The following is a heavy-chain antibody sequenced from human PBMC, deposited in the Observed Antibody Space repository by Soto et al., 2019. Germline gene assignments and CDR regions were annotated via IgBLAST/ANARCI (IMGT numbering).Heavy chain of an antibody. J-gene: IGHJ5*02. CDR3: ARGAYSSSWYVNWFDP. CDR1: GGTFSSYT. D-gene: IGHD6-13*01. CDR2: IIPILGIA. Sequence: QVQLVQSGAEVKKPGSSVKVSCKASGGTFSSYTISWVRQAPGQGLEWMGRIIPILGIANYAQKFQGRVTITADKSTSTAYMELSSRRSEDTAGYYCARGAYSSSWYVNWFDPWGQGTLVTVSS. V-gene: IGHV1-69*02.